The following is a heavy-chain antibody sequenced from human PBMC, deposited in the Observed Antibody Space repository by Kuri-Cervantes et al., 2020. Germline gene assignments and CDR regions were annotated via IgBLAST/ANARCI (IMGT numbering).Heavy chain of an antibody. Sequence: LSLTCVASDFTFDDYAMHWVRQAPGKGLEWVSSISWNSGSIGYADSVKGRFTISRDNAKNSLYLQMSSLRVEDTAFYYCAKLRAGANAFDSWGQGTLVTVSS. D-gene: IGHD6-19*01. CDR1: DFTFDDYA. J-gene: IGHJ4*02. CDR3: AKLRAGANAFDS. CDR2: ISWNSGSI. V-gene: IGHV3-9*01.